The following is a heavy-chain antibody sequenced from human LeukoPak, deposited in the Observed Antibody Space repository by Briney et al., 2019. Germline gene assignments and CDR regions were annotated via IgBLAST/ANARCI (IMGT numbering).Heavy chain of an antibody. CDR3: ARENHGAFSYYMDV. D-gene: IGHD3-3*02. J-gene: IGHJ6*03. CDR2: ISAYNGNT. V-gene: IGHV1-18*01. Sequence: ASVKVSCKASGYTFTSYGISWVRQAPGQGLEWMGWISAYNGNTNYAQKLQGRVTMTTDTSTSTAYMELRSLRSDDTAVYYCARENHGAFSYYMDVWGKGTTVTVSS. CDR1: GYTFTSYG.